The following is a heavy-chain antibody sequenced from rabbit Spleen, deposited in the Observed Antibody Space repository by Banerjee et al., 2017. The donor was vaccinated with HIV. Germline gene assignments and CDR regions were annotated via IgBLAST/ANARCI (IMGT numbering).Heavy chain of an antibody. CDR2: INIVTGKS. Sequence: LVEYGGDLVQPGASLTLTCTASGFDFSAYTFMCWVRQAPGKGLEWIACINIVTGKSVYASWAKGRFIMSRTSSTTVTLQMTSLTAADTATYFCARDLVAVIGWNFNLWGPGTLVTV. D-gene: IGHD1-1*01. V-gene: IGHV1S40*01. CDR1: GFDFSAYTF. CDR3: ARDLVAVIGWNFNL. J-gene: IGHJ4*01.